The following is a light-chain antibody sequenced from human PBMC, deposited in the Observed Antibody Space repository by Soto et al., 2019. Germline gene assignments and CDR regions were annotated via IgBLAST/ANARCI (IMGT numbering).Light chain of an antibody. CDR2: DAS. J-gene: IGKJ4*01. CDR3: QQYNSWPLT. V-gene: IGKV3-20*01. Sequence: EFVLPQSPGTLSLSPGARAPLSGRASQTVRNNYLAWYQQKPGQAPRLLIYDASSRATGIPDRFSGGGSGTDFTLTISSLQSEDFAVYYCQQYNSWPLTFGGGTKVDIK. CDR1: QTVRNNY.